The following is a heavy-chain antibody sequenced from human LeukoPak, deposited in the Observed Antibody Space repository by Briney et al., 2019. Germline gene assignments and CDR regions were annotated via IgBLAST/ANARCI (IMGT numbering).Heavy chain of an antibody. D-gene: IGHD3-10*01. V-gene: IGHV3-48*02. CDR1: GFSFSNYR. CDR2: ISRGGNTI. J-gene: IGHJ4*02. CDR3: ARDGTSGTYYDYIDY. Sequence: GGSLRLSCAASGFSFSNYRMIWVRQAPGKGLEWVSFISRGGNTIYYADSVKGRFTISRDNAKNSLYLQMNSLRDEDTAVYYCARDGTSGTYYDYIDYWGQGALVTVSS.